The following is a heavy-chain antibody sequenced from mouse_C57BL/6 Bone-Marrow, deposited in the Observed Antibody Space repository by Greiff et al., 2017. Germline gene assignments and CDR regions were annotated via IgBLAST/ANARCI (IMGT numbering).Heavy chain of an antibody. CDR2: IHPNSGST. V-gene: IGHV1-64*01. D-gene: IGHD2-5*01. CDR3: AREGKNYSNYEGYAMDY. J-gene: IGHJ4*01. Sequence: VQLQQPGAELVKPGASVKLSCKASGYTFTSYWMHWVKQRPGQGLEWIGMIHPNSGSTNYNEKFKSKATLTVDKSSSTAYMQLSSLTSEDSAVYYCAREGKNYSNYEGYAMDYWGQGTSVTVSS. CDR1: GYTFTSYW.